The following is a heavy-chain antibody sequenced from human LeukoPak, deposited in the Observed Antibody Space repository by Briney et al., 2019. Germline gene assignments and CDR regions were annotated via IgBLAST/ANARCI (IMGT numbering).Heavy chain of an antibody. Sequence: PGGSPRLSCAASGLTFSTSWMTWVCQAPGKGLEWVANIKQDGSETYYVDSVKGRFTMSRDNAKNSLYLQMNSLRAEDTAVYYCVRDWYRSFDYWGQGTLVTVSS. J-gene: IGHJ4*02. CDR3: VRDWYRSFDY. D-gene: IGHD6-13*01. V-gene: IGHV3-7*01. CDR1: GLTFSTSW. CDR2: IKQDGSET.